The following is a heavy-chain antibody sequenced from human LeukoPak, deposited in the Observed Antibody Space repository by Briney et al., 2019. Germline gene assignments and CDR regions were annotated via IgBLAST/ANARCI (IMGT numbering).Heavy chain of an antibody. J-gene: IGHJ4*02. Sequence: GGSLRLSCAASGFTFSSYAMSWVRQAPGKGLEWVSAISGSGGSTYYADSVKGRFTISRDNSKNTLYLQMNSLRAEDTAVYYCARARSMVRGKYYFDYWGQGTLVTVSS. CDR2: ISGSGGST. CDR3: ARARSMVRGKYYFDY. D-gene: IGHD3-10*01. CDR1: GFTFSSYA. V-gene: IGHV3-23*01.